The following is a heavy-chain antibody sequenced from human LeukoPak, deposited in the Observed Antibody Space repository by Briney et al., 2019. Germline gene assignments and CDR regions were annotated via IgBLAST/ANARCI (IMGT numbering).Heavy chain of an antibody. D-gene: IGHD4-11*01. CDR1: GLIFRNYA. J-gene: IGHJ4*02. Sequence: GGSLRLSCTASGLIFRNYAMTWVRQAPRKGLEWVSTISGDGTETFYADSVKGRFTISRDNFKNTHYLQMSSLRAEDTGIYYCAKGGHYSFFDYWGQGTLVTVSS. CDR3: AKGGHYSFFDY. V-gene: IGHV3-23*01. CDR2: ISGDGTET.